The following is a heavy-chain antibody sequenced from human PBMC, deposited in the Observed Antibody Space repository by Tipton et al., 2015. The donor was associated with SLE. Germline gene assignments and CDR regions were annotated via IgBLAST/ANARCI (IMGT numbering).Heavy chain of an antibody. Sequence: TLSLTCSVSGHSISSGFYWGWIRQSPGKGLEWIGTIHYAGGTYYNPSLRSRLTISVDTSENHFSLKMRSVTAADTAVYFCARGYCSDGVCYGFGFFDYRGQGNLVTVSS. CDR1: GHSISSGFY. CDR3: ARGYCSDGVCYGFGFFDY. D-gene: IGHD2-8*01. CDR2: IHYAGGT. J-gene: IGHJ4*02. V-gene: IGHV4-38-2*02.